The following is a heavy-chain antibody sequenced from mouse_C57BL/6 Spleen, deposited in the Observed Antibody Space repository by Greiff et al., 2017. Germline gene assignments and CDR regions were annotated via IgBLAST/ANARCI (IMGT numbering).Heavy chain of an antibody. CDR2: IYPGDGDT. J-gene: IGHJ3*01. D-gene: IGHD3-2*02. CDR1: GYAFSSSW. Sequence: QVQLKESGPELVKPGASVKISCKASGYAFSSSWMNWVKQRPGKGLEWIGRIYPGDGDTNYNGKFKGKATLTADKSSSTAYMQLSSLTSEDSAVYFCAREGYGAWFAYWGQGTLVTVSA. V-gene: IGHV1-82*01. CDR3: AREGYGAWFAY.